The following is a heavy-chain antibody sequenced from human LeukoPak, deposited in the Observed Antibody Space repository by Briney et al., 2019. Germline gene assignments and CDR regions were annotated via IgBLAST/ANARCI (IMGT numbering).Heavy chain of an antibody. Sequence: GGSLRLTCAASGFTFSSYAMSWVRQAPGKGLEWVSAISGSGGSTYYADSVKGRFTISRDNSKNTLYLQMNSLRAEDTAVYYCAKDRSTYYDFWSGLNDYWGQGTLVTVSS. V-gene: IGHV3-23*01. CDR2: ISGSGGST. CDR3: AKDRSTYYDFWSGLNDY. D-gene: IGHD3-3*01. CDR1: GFTFSSYA. J-gene: IGHJ4*02.